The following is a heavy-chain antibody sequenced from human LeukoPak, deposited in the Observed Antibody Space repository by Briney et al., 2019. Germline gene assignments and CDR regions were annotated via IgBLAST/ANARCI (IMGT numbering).Heavy chain of an antibody. V-gene: IGHV4-59*01. Sequence: DSLSLVCTVDAPSIISDYRSLIKLHAGRGLECNGYIYYSGSTNYNPSLKSRVTISVDTSKNQFSLKLSSVTAADTAVYYCARELGGSYVGFDYWGQGTLVTVSS. CDR3: ARELGGSYVGFDY. CDR2: IYYSGST. D-gene: IGHD1-26*01. CDR1: APSIISDY. J-gene: IGHJ4*02.